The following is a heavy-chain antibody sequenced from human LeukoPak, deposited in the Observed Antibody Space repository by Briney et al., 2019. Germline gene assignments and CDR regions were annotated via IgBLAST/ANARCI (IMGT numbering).Heavy chain of an antibody. CDR1: RYTFTGYY. J-gene: IGHJ4*02. Sequence: ASVKVSCKASRYTFTGYYMHWVRQAPGQGLEWMGWSNPNSGGTNYAQKFQGRVTMTRDTSISTAYMELSRLRSDDTAVYYCARVHYYDSSGYHLDYWGQGTLVTVSS. V-gene: IGHV1-2*02. CDR2: SNPNSGGT. CDR3: ARVHYYDSSGYHLDY. D-gene: IGHD3-22*01.